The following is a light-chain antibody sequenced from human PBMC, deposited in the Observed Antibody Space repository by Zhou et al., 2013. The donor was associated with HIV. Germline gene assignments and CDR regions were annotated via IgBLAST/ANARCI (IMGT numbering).Light chain of an antibody. CDR3: QQRSNWPLT. Sequence: EIVLTQSPGTLSLSPGERATLSCRASQSVSTFLAWYQQKPGQPPRLLIYDASKRATGIPARFSGSGSGTEFSLTISSLEPEDFAVYYCQQRSNWPLTFGPGTKVDIK. J-gene: IGKJ3*01. V-gene: IGKV3-11*01. CDR1: QSVSTF. CDR2: DAS.